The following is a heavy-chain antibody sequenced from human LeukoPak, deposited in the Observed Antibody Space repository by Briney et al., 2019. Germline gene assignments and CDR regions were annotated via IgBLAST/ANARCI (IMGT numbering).Heavy chain of an antibody. Sequence: SETLSLTCTVSGGSISSYYWSWARQPPGEGLEWIGYIYYTGRTNYSPSLKSRVTISLDTSKNQFSLKLTSVTAADTAVYYCASGVAYSSAWSPLFDSWGQGTLVSVSS. V-gene: IGHV4-59*08. CDR3: ASGVAYSSAWSPLFDS. CDR1: GGSISSYY. J-gene: IGHJ5*01. D-gene: IGHD6-19*01. CDR2: IYYTGRT.